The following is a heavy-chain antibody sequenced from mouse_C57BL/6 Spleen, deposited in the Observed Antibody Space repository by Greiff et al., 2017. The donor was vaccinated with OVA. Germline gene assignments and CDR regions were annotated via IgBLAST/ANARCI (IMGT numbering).Heavy chain of an antibody. CDR3: ARSYGSSYGLAY. V-gene: IGHV1-26*01. D-gene: IGHD1-1*01. CDR1: GYTFTDYY. J-gene: IGHJ3*01. Sequence: LQQSGPELVKPGASVKMSCKASGYTFTDYYMNWVKQSHGKSLEWIGDINPNNGGTSYNQKFKGKATLTVDKSSSTAYMELRSLTSEDSAVYYCARSYGSSYGLAYWGQGTLVTVSA. CDR2: INPNNGGT.